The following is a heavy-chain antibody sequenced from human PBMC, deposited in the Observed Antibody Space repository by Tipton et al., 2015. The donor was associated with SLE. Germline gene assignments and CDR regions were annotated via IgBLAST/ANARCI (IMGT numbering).Heavy chain of an antibody. J-gene: IGHJ4*02. V-gene: IGHV4-59*11. CDR3: ARETLVYYYDSSGPLDY. D-gene: IGHD3-22*01. CDR1: GDSIRRHF. CDR2: IFYSGRT. Sequence: TLSLTCTVSGDSIRRHFWSWIRQPPGKGLEWIGNIFYSGRTDYNPSLKSRVTMSLDTSENQFSLKLSSVTAADTAVYYCARETLVYYYDSSGPLDYWGQGTLVTVSS.